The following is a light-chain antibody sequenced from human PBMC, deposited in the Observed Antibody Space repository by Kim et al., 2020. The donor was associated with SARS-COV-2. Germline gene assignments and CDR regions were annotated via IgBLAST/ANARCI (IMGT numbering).Light chain of an antibody. CDR2: GAY. J-gene: IGKJ2*01. CDR3: QLYGDSPPMYT. Sequence: EIVLTQSPGTLSLSPGERATLFCRTSQGVNSFYLAWYQQKPGQSPSLLINGAYNRAPVIPDRFSGSGSGTDFTLSISRLEREDFAVYYCQLYGDSPPMYTFGQGNKL. CDR1: QGVNSFY. V-gene: IGKV3-20*01.